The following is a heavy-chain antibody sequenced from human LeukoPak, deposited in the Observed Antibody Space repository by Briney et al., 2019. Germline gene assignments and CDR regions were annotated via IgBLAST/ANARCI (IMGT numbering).Heavy chain of an antibody. V-gene: IGHV1-8*01. CDR3: VAYYGSGSYISHNAEYFQH. CDR2: TSPDSANT. D-gene: IGHD3-10*01. Sequence: ASVKVSCKASGYTFTSYDINWVRQASGQGLEWMGWTSPDSANTGYVQRFQGRVTMTRDTSISTAYMELSSLRSEDTAVYYCVAYYGSGSYISHNAEYFQHWGQGTLVTVSS. CDR1: GYTFTSYD. J-gene: IGHJ1*01.